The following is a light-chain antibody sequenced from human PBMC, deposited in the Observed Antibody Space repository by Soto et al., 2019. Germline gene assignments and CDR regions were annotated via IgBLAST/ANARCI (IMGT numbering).Light chain of an antibody. Sequence: EIVLTQSPATLSLSPGERATLSCRASQSVSSYLAWYQQKPGQAPRLLIYDASNRATGIPARCSGSGSGTDFPLTISRLEPEDFAVYYCQQRSNWSTFGGGTKVEI. J-gene: IGKJ4*01. CDR1: QSVSSY. CDR3: QQRSNWST. V-gene: IGKV3-11*01. CDR2: DAS.